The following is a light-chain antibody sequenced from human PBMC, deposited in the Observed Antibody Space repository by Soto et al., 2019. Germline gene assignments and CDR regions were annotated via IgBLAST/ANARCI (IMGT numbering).Light chain of an antibody. Sequence: QSVLTQPPSASGTPGQRVTISCSGSTSNIGNNYVYWYQQFPGTAPNLLIYRSDQRPSGVPDRISGSKSGTSASLAVSGLRSEDEADYYCAAWDDSLSVWVFGGGTKLTVL. CDR1: TSNIGNNY. V-gene: IGLV1-47*01. CDR3: AAWDDSLSVWV. CDR2: RSD. J-gene: IGLJ3*02.